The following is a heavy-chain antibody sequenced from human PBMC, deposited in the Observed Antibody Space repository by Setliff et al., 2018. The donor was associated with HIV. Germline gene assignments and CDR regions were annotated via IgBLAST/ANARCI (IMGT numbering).Heavy chain of an antibody. D-gene: IGHD5-18*01. J-gene: IGHJ4*01. Sequence: PSETLSLTCIVSGGSISTMTYYWSWIRQYPGKGLEWIGYIDYSGSAFYNPSLKSRITISRDTSKNQLSLKMNSVTAADTAVYYCAREGKTALVTKYFDYWGHGKLVTVSS. V-gene: IGHV4-31*03. CDR3: AREGKTALVTKYFDY. CDR2: IDYSGSA. CDR1: GGSISTMTYY.